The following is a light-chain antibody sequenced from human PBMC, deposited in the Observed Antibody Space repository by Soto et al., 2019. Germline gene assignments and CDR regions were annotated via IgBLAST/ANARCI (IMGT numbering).Light chain of an antibody. J-gene: IGLJ2*01. Sequence: SALTPPASVSGSPGQTITVSCTGPATDVGGYNFVPWYQQLPGKAPKLLIYGVSHRPSGVPDRFSGSKSDNAASLTISGLQAEDEADYFCRSYVSRPPVVFGAGTKLTVL. V-gene: IGLV2-14*03. CDR2: GVS. CDR3: RSYVSRPPVV. CDR1: ATDVGGYNF.